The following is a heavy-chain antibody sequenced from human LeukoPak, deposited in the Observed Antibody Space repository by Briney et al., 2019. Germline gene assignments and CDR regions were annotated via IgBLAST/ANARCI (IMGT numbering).Heavy chain of an antibody. CDR2: IYYSGST. D-gene: IGHD3-9*01. Sequence: SETLSLTCTVSGGSISSYYWSWIRQPPGKGLEWIGYIYYSGSTNYNPSLKSRVTISVDTSKNQFSLKLSSVTAADTAVYYCAREQRGMRYFSYWGQGTLVTVSS. CDR1: GGSISSYY. J-gene: IGHJ4*02. CDR3: AREQRGMRYFSY. V-gene: IGHV4-59*01.